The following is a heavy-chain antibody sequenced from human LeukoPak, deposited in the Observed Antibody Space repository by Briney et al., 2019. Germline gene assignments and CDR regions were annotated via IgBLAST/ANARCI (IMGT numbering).Heavy chain of an antibody. Sequence: GGSLRLSCAASGFTFKNYAMHWVRQAPGKGLEWGSSISWNRGNVDYADSVKGRFALSRDNAKNSLFLQMNSLRAEDTALYYCVKTGTYSISSGYIDSWGQGTLVTVSS. CDR1: GFTFKNYA. V-gene: IGHV3-9*01. J-gene: IGHJ4*02. D-gene: IGHD6-6*01. CDR3: VKTGTYSISSGYIDS. CDR2: ISWNRGNV.